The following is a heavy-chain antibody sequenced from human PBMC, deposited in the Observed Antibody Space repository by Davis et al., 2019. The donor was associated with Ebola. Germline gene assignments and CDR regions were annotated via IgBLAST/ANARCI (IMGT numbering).Heavy chain of an antibody. CDR3: ASPGELYLHRAAFGI. CDR2: INSDGSST. D-gene: IGHD3-10*01. Sequence: PGGSLRLSCAASGFTFSSYWMHWVRQAPGKGLVWVSRINSDGSSTSYADSVKGRFTISRDNAKNTLYLQMNSLRAEDTAVYYCASPGELYLHRAAFGIWGQGTMVTVSS. V-gene: IGHV3-74*01. J-gene: IGHJ3*02. CDR1: GFTFSSYW.